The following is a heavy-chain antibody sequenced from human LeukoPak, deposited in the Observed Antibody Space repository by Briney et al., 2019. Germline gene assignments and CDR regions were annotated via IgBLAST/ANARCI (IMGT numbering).Heavy chain of an antibody. CDR2: VNLQGST. Sequence: GSLRLSCAASGFTFSSYAMGWVRQPPGKGLEWIGEVNLQGSTNYNPSLMGRVAISVDMSENHISLQLTSVTAADTAVYYCAREGGPYRPLDYSGQGTLVTVSS. CDR3: AREGGPYRPLDY. J-gene: IGHJ4*02. CDR1: GFTFSSYA. V-gene: IGHV4-4*02.